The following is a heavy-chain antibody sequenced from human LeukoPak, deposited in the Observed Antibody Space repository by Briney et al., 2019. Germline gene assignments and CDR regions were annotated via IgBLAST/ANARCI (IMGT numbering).Heavy chain of an antibody. D-gene: IGHD2-2*01. CDR1: GFTFSSYG. CDR2: IWYDGSNK. Sequence: PGRSLRLSCAASGFTFSSYGMHWVRQAPGKGLEWVAVIWYDGSNKYYADSVKGRFTISRDNSKNTLYLQMNSLRAEDTAVYYCARDLRGEGYCSSTSCYLVWGQGTMVTVSS. V-gene: IGHV3-33*01. CDR3: ARDLRGEGYCSSTSCYLV. J-gene: IGHJ3*01.